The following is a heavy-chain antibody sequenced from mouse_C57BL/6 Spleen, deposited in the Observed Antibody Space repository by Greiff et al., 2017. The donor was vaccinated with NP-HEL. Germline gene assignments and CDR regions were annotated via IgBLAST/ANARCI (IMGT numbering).Heavy chain of an antibody. J-gene: IGHJ4*01. D-gene: IGHD1-1*01. CDR2: IYPGDGDT. Sequence: QVQLQQSGAELVKPGASVKISCKASGYAFSSYWMNWVKQRPGKGLEWIGQIYPGDGDTNYNGKFKGKATLTADKSSSTAYMQLSSLTSEDSAVYFCARRGSSYGYAMDYWGQGTSVTVSS. CDR3: ARRGSSYGYAMDY. V-gene: IGHV1-80*01. CDR1: GYAFSSYW.